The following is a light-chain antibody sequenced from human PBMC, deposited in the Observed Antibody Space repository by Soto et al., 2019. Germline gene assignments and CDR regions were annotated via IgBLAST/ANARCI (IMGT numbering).Light chain of an antibody. CDR2: GAS. J-gene: IGKJ1*01. V-gene: IGKV3-20*01. CDR1: QSVSSSY. CDR3: QQYGSSPPWT. Sequence: EIVLTQSPGTLSLSPGERATLSCRASQSVSSSYLAWYQQKPGHAPRLLISGASSRATGIPDRFSGSGSGTDSNLTISRREPEDFAVYYCQQYGSSPPWTFGQGTKVEIK.